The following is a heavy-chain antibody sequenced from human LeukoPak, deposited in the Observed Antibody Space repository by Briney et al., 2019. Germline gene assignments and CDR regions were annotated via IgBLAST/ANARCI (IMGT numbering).Heavy chain of an antibody. CDR3: ARLRRGYSQLMAFDY. Sequence: SETLSLTCTVSGGSISSSSYYWGWIRQPPGKGLEWIGSIYYGGSTYYNPSFKSRVTISVDTSKNQFSLKLSSVTAADTAVYYCARLRRGYSQLMAFDYWGQGTLVTVSS. CDR2: IYYGGST. D-gene: IGHD3-22*01. CDR1: GGSISSSSYY. J-gene: IGHJ4*02. V-gene: IGHV4-39*01.